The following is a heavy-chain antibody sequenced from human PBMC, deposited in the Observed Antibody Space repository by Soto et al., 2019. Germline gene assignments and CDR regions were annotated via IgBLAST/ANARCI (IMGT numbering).Heavy chain of an antibody. CDR1: GYNFIDYD. CDR2: MTPNSGNT. CDR3: ARNPNGSGLFDP. Sequence: QVHLVQSGAEVKKPGASVKVSCKASGYNFIDYDINWVRQSTGQGLEWMGWMTPNSGNTGYAQKFQGRVTLTRDTSIGAAYMELSSLKSEDTAVYYCARNPNGSGLFDPWGQGTLVTVSS. D-gene: IGHD6-19*01. J-gene: IGHJ5*02. V-gene: IGHV1-8*01.